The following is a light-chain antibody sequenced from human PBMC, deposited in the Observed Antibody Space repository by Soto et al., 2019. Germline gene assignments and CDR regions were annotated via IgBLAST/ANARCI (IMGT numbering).Light chain of an antibody. CDR3: SSYTSSSSLV. CDR2: DVS. J-gene: IGLJ1*01. Sequence: QSALTQPASVSGSPGQSITISCTGTSNDVGGYNYVSWYQQHPGKAPKLMIYDVSNRPSGVSYRFSGSKSGNTASLTISGLQAEDEADYYCSSYTSSSSLVFGTGTKVTVL. CDR1: SNDVGGYNY. V-gene: IGLV2-14*01.